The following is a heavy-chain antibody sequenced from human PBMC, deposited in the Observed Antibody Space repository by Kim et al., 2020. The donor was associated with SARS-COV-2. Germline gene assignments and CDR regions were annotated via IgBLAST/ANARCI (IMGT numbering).Heavy chain of an antibody. Sequence: ASVKVSCKVSGYTLTELSMHWVRQAPGKGLEWMGGFDPEDGETIYAQKFQGRVTMTEDTSTDTAYMELSSLRSEDTAVYYCATLSLYDFWSGPTDYWGQGTLVTVSS. J-gene: IGHJ4*02. D-gene: IGHD3-3*01. CDR2: FDPEDGET. V-gene: IGHV1-24*01. CDR3: ATLSLYDFWSGPTDY. CDR1: GYTLTELS.